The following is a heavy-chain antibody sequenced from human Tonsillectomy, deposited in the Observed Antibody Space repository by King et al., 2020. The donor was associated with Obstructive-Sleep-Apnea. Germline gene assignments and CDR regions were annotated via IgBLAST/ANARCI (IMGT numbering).Heavy chain of an antibody. V-gene: IGHV3-23*04. CDR3: AKLDYGKFGMDV. J-gene: IGHJ6*02. CDR1: GFTFSSYA. Sequence: VQLVESGGGLVQPGGSLRLSCAASGFTFSSYAMSWVRQAPGKGLEWVSSISGGGGTTYYADSVKGRFTISRDNSKNTLSLQIHSLRAEDTALYYCAKLDYGKFGMDVWGQGTTVTVSS. CDR2: ISGGGGTT. D-gene: IGHD4-17*01.